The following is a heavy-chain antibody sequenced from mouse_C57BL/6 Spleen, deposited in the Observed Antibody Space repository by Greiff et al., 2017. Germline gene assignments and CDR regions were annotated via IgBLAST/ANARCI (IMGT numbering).Heavy chain of an antibody. CDR1: GFTFSSYA. J-gene: IGHJ4*01. Sequence: EVMLVESGGGLVKPGGSLKLSCAASGFTFSSYAMSWVRQTPEKRLEWVATISDGGSYTYYPDNVKGRFTISRDNAKTNLYLQMSHLKAEDTAMYYCAREGGIYYGKDYAMDYWGQGTSVTVSS. V-gene: IGHV5-4*03. CDR3: AREGGIYYGKDYAMDY. CDR2: ISDGGSYT. D-gene: IGHD2-1*01.